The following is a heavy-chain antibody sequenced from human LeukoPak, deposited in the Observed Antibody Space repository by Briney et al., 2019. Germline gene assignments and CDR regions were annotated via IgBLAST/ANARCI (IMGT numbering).Heavy chain of an antibody. CDR3: ARDLSNSGAMVTDY. Sequence: SVKVSFKASGGTFSIYAISWVRQAPGQGLEWMGGIIPIFGTANYAQRFQGRVTITADESTSTAYMELSSLRSEDTAVYYCARDLSNSGAMVTDYWGQGTLVTVSS. CDR1: GGTFSIYA. V-gene: IGHV1-69*01. J-gene: IGHJ4*02. D-gene: IGHD5-18*01. CDR2: IIPIFGTA.